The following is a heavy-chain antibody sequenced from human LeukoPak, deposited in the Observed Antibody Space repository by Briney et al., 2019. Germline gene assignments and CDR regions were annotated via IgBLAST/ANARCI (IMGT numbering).Heavy chain of an antibody. CDR3: ARDLGFGQLFFRFDP. Sequence: PSETLSLTCTVSGASISSHNYCWSWIRQPPGKGLEWIGYVSYTGNTNYNPSLRSRVTMSVDTSKNHFSLNLTSVTSADTAMYYCARDLGFGQLFFRFDPWGQGTLVTVSS. J-gene: IGHJ5*02. V-gene: IGHV4-61*03. CDR1: GASISSHNYC. CDR2: VSYTGNT. D-gene: IGHD3-10*01.